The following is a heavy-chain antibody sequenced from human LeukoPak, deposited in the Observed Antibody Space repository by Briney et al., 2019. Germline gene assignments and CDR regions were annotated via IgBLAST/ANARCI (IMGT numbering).Heavy chain of an antibody. V-gene: IGHV1-46*02. CDR3: ARDGDYCVDP. Sequence: GASVKVSCKASGYTINNIHWVRPAPGQGLEWMGIINPSGGTSYAQKFQGRVTMTRDTSTGTVYMELRSLTSEDTAVYYCARDGDYCVDPWGQGTLVTVSS. CDR2: INPSGGT. D-gene: IGHD2-15*01. J-gene: IGHJ5*02. CDR1: GYTINN.